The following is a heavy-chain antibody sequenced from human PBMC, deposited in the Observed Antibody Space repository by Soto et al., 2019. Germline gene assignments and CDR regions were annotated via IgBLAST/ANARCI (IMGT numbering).Heavy chain of an antibody. CDR1: GYTFTSYD. CDR2: MNPNSGNT. Sequence: ASVKVSCKASGYTFTSYDINWVRQATGQGLEWMGWMNPNSGNTGYAQKFQGRVTMTRNTSISTAYMELSSLRSEDTAVYYCARGGTSTTYWGLFYNWGQGTLVTVSS. D-gene: IGHD7-27*01. V-gene: IGHV1-8*01. J-gene: IGHJ4*02. CDR3: ARGGTSTTYWGLFYN.